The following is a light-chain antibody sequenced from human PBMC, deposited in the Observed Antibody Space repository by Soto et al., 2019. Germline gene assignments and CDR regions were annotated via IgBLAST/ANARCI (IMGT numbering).Light chain of an antibody. CDR1: QSISSW. V-gene: IGKV1-5*01. Sequence: DIQMTQSPSTLSASVGDRVTITCRASQSISSWLAWYQQKPGKAPKLLIYDASTLESGVPSRFSGSGSGTEFTLTISSLQHDDFATYYCQQYNTYSRTVGQGTKVEIK. J-gene: IGKJ1*01. CDR3: QQYNTYSRT. CDR2: DAS.